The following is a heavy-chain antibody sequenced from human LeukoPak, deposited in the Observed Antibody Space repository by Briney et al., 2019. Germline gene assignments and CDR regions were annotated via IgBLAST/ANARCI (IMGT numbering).Heavy chain of an antibody. CDR3: ARYGSGSSNWFDR. J-gene: IGHJ5*02. V-gene: IGHV4-28*01. D-gene: IGHD3-10*01. CDR1: GYSISSSNW. Sequence: SETLSLTCAVSGYSISSSNWWGWIRQPPGKGLEWIGYIYYSGSTYYNPSLKSRVTMSVDTSKNQFSLKLSSVTAVDTAVYYCARYGSGSSNWFDRWGQGTLVTVSS. CDR2: IYYSGST.